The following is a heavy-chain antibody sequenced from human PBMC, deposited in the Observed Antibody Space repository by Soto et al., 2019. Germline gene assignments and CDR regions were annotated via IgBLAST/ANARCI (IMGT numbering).Heavy chain of an antibody. Sequence: ASVKVFCKASGYTFTGYYIHWMRQAPGQGLECMGWINPNSGGTNYAQKFQGRLTMTRDTSISTAYMELSRLTSDDTVVYYCARDRASSGGNTFDVWGQGTMVTVSS. CDR3: ARDRASSGGNTFDV. J-gene: IGHJ3*01. CDR2: INPNSGGT. D-gene: IGHD3-16*01. V-gene: IGHV1-2*02. CDR1: GYTFTGYY.